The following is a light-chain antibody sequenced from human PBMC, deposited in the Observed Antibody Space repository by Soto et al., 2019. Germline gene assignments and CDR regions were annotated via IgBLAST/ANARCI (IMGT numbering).Light chain of an antibody. CDR3: QQYNTWPT. CDR2: GAS. Sequence: EIVMTQSPATLSVSPGERATLSCRAGQSVSGNLAWYQQKPGQAPRLLIYGASTRATGIPARFSGSGSGTEYTITIITMQSDDVAVYYCQQYNTWPTFGQGTRLEIK. CDR1: QSVSGN. V-gene: IGKV3D-15*01. J-gene: IGKJ5*01.